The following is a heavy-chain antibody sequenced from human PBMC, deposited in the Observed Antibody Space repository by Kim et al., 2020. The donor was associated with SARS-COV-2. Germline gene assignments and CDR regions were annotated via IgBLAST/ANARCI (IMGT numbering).Heavy chain of an antibody. Sequence: NYVEPRKGRCTIARENAKNAVYLQMNSLRVEYTAVYYCARGGYSNFDFWGQGTLVTVSS. CDR3: ARGGYSNFDF. D-gene: IGHD2-21*01. V-gene: IGHV3-7*01. J-gene: IGHJ4*02.